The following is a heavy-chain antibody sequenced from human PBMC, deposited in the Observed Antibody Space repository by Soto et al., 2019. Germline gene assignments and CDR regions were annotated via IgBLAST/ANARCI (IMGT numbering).Heavy chain of an antibody. CDR3: AKDREYSSGWYYYYYGMDV. CDR2: ISYDGSNK. CDR1: GFTFSSYD. J-gene: IGHJ6*02. Sequence: QVQLVESGGGVVQPGRSLRLSCAASGFTFSSYDMHWVRQAPGKGLEWVAVISYDGSNKYYADSVKGRFTISRDNSKNTLYLQMNSLRAEDTAVYYCAKDREYSSGWYYYYYGMDVWGQGTTVTVSS. V-gene: IGHV3-30*18. D-gene: IGHD6-19*01.